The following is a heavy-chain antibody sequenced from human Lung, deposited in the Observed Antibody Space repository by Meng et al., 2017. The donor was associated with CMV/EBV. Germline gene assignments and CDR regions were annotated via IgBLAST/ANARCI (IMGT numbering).Heavy chain of an antibody. Sequence: DVQLVESGGGLVKPGGSLSFSCAVSGFTFSDYNIHWVRQAPGKGLVWVSRINTDANERTYEDSVKGRFSITRDNAKNTVFLQMNSLRAEDTAIYYCARDRDWELFDYWGQGLLVTVAS. J-gene: IGHJ4*02. CDR2: INTDANER. CDR3: ARDRDWELFDY. D-gene: IGHD3-10*01. V-gene: IGHV3-74*03. CDR1: GFTFSDYN.